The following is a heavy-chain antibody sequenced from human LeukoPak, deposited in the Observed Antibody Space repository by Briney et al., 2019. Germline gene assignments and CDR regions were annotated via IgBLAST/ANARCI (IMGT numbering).Heavy chain of an antibody. CDR3: AKRTPPDSRLDY. Sequence: GGTPRLSCAASGFTFSRHGMNWVRQAPGKGLEWVSGISPNGVITYYADSVKGRFTISRDNSKGTVYLQMNSLRAEDTAVYYCAKRTPPDSRLDYWGQGTLVTVSS. CDR1: GFTFSRHG. J-gene: IGHJ4*02. D-gene: IGHD3-22*01. V-gene: IGHV3-23*01. CDR2: ISPNGVIT.